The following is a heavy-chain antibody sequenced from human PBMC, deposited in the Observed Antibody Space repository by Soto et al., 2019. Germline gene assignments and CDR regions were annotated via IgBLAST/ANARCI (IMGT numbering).Heavy chain of an antibody. Sequence: RGSLALSCVPSVLISSIYSMNWVRQAPGKGLEWVARINQDGSEKSYVDSVRGRFTISRDNARNSLSLQVNSLRVEDSALYFCARAASSSESYGMDVWGQGTTVTVSS. CDR3: ARAASSSESYGMDV. V-gene: IGHV3-7*01. CDR2: INQDGSEK. J-gene: IGHJ6*02. CDR1: VLISSIYS. D-gene: IGHD6-6*01.